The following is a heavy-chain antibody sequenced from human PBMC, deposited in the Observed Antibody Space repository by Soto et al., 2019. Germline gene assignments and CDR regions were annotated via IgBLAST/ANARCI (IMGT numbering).Heavy chain of an antibody. CDR1: GFTFDDFA. D-gene: IGHD4-17*01. J-gene: IGHJ4*02. CDR3: TRGSHSDYGAYGYFEF. Sequence: EVQLVESGGGWVEPGKSLRLSCAASGFTFDDFAMHWVRQAPGKGLEWVSGISWNSGSIGYADSVKGRFTISRDNAKNSLYLQISSLTSEDTALYFCTRGSHSDYGAYGYFEFWGQGTLVAVSS. CDR2: ISWNSGSI. V-gene: IGHV3-9*01.